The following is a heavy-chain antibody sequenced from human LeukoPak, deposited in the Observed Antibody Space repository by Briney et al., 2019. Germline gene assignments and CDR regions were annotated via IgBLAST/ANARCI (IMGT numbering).Heavy chain of an antibody. CDR1: GGSISSSNYY. J-gene: IGHJ4*02. Sequence: SETLSLTCTVSGGSISSSNYYWGWIRQPPGKGLEWIGSMYYSGNTYNSPSLKSRVTISVDTSKNQFSLKLISVTAADTAVYYCARHNYFDGSGYYSPFGYWGQGTLVTVSS. CDR2: MYYSGNT. CDR3: ARHNYFDGSGYYSPFGY. D-gene: IGHD3-22*01. V-gene: IGHV4-39*01.